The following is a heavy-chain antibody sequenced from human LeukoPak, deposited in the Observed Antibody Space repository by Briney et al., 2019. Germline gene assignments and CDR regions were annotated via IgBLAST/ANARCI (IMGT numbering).Heavy chain of an antibody. Sequence: SETLSLTCTVSGGSINSGSYYWSWIRQPAGKGLEWIGRIHTSGSTNYNPSLKSRVTISVDTSKKQFALELSSVTAADTAVYYCARGTRAVAGDWGQGTLVTVSS. CDR3: ARGTRAVAGD. D-gene: IGHD6-19*01. CDR2: IHTSGST. J-gene: IGHJ4*02. V-gene: IGHV4-61*02. CDR1: GGSINSGSYY.